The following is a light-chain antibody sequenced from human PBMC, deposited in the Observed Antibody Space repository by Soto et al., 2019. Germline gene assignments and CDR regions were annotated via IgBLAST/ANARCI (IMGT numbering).Light chain of an antibody. Sequence: QSVLTQPPSASGTPGQRVTISCSGSSSNIGSNYVYWYQQLPGTAPKLLIHRNNQRPSGVPDRFSGSKSGTSASPAISGLRSEDEADYYCAAWDDSLKVFGTGTKVTVL. J-gene: IGLJ1*01. CDR1: SSNIGSNY. CDR3: AAWDDSLKV. V-gene: IGLV1-47*01. CDR2: RNN.